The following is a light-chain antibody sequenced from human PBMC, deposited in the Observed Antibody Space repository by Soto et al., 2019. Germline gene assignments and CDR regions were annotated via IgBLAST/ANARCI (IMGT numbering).Light chain of an antibody. CDR2: DVS. CDR3: ISYAGSYTVV. J-gene: IGLJ2*01. CDR1: SSDVGGYNY. V-gene: IGLV2-11*01. Sequence: QSVLTQPRSVSGSPGQSVTISCTGTSSDVGGYNYVSWYQQHPGKAPKLMIYDVSKRPSGVPDRFSGSKSGNTASLTISGLHSEDEADYYCISYAGSYTVVFGGGTKLTVL.